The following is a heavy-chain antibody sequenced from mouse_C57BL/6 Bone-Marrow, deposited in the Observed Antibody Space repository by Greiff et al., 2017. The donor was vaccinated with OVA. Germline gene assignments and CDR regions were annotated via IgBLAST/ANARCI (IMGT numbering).Heavy chain of an antibody. CDR1: GFTFSDYG. J-gene: IGHJ1*03. CDR2: IRSGRSTI. Sequence: EVQVVESGGGLVKPGGSLKLSCAASGFTFSDYGMHWVRQAPEKGLEWVAYIRSGRSTIYYADTVKGRFPISRDNAKNTLFLQMTSLRSEDTAMYYCSRGWFYFDVWGTGTTVTVSS. CDR3: SRGWFYFDV. D-gene: IGHD2-3*01. V-gene: IGHV5-17*01.